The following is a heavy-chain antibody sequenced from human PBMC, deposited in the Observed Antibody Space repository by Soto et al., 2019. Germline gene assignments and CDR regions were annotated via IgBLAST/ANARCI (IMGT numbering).Heavy chain of an antibody. CDR2: IYYSGST. J-gene: IGHJ4*02. V-gene: IGHV4-39*01. CDR1: GGSISSSSYY. CDR3: ARRKVATSRYFDY. Sequence: QLLESGPGLVKPSETLSLTCTVSGGSISSSSYYWGWIRQPPGKGLEWIGSIYYSGSTYYNPSLKSRVTISVDTSKNQFSLKLSSVTAADTAVYYCARRKVATSRYFDYWGQGTLVTVSS. D-gene: IGHD5-12*01.